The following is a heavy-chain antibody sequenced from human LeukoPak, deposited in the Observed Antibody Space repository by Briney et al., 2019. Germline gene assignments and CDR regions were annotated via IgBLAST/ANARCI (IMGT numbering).Heavy chain of an antibody. Sequence: SVKVSCKASGGTFNRYGISWVRQAPGQGLEWMGGIIPIFGTANYAQKFQGRVTITADESTSTAYMELSSLRSEDTAVYYCAREQQLLNFQPKQFDYWGQGTLVTVSS. D-gene: IGHD6-13*01. CDR2: IIPIFGTA. CDR3: AREQQLLNFQPKQFDY. V-gene: IGHV1-69*13. J-gene: IGHJ4*02. CDR1: GGTFNRYG.